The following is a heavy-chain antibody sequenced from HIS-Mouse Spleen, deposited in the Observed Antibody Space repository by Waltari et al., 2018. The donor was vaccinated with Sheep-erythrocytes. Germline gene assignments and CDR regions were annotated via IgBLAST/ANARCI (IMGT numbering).Heavy chain of an antibody. V-gene: IGHV3-21*01. CDR2: ISRGSSYI. CDR1: GFTFSSYS. J-gene: IGHJ4*02. CDR3: ARVASGATFDY. D-gene: IGHD1-26*01. Sequence: SCAASGFTFSSYSMNWVRQAPGKGLEWVSSISRGSSYIYYADSGKGRFTISRDNAKNSLYLQMNSLRAEDTAVYYCARVASGATFDYWGQGTLVTVSS.